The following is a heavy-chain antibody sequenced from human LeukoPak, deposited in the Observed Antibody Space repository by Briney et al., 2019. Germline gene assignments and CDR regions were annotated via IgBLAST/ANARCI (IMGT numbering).Heavy chain of an antibody. CDR1: GGTISSYY. Sequence: PSETLSLTCTVSGGTISSYYWSWIRQPPGKGLEWIGYIYYSGSTNYNPSLKSRVTISVDKSKNQFSLKLTSMTAADTAVYYCARGGSSGYYYGWGQGTLVTVSS. CDR2: IYYSGST. D-gene: IGHD3-22*01. CDR3: ARGGSSGYYYG. V-gene: IGHV4-59*12. J-gene: IGHJ4*02.